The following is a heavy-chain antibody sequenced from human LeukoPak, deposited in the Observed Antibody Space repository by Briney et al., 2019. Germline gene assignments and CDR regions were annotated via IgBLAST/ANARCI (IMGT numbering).Heavy chain of an antibody. J-gene: IGHJ5*02. V-gene: IGHV4-59*08. CDR2: IYYSGST. CDR1: GGSISSYY. CDR3: ARHGIWFGDTNRWFDP. D-gene: IGHD3-10*01. Sequence: RPSETLSLTCTVSGGSISSYYWSWIRQPPGKGLGWIGYIYYSGSTNYNPSLTSRVTISVDTSKNQFSLRLTSVTAADTAVYFCARHGIWFGDTNRWFDPWGQGTLVTVSS.